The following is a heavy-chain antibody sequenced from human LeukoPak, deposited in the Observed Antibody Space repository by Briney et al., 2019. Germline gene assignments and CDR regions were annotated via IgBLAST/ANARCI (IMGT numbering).Heavy chain of an antibody. Sequence: GASVKVSCKVSGYTLSELSMHWVRQSPGQGLDWMGWISAYNGNKVYAQELQGRVTMTTDTSTSTAYMELRSLRSDDTAVYYCARDRWSSSSSEGALDIWGQGTMVTVSS. CDR2: ISAYNGNK. CDR3: ARDRWSSSSSEGALDI. D-gene: IGHD6-6*01. CDR1: GYTLSELS. J-gene: IGHJ3*02. V-gene: IGHV1-18*01.